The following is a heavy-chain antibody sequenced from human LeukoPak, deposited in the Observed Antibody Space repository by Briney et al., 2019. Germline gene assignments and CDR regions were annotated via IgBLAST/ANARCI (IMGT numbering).Heavy chain of an antibody. V-gene: IGHV1-18*01. CDR1: GYTFSNYG. D-gene: IGHD1-7*01. Sequence: GASVKVSCNASGYTFSNYGISWVRQAPGQGLEWMGWISAYNGNTNYAQKLQGRVTMTTDTSTSTAYMELRSLRSDDTAVYYCARDGTISDYYYMDVWGKGTTVTVSS. J-gene: IGHJ6*03. CDR2: ISAYNGNT. CDR3: ARDGTISDYYYMDV.